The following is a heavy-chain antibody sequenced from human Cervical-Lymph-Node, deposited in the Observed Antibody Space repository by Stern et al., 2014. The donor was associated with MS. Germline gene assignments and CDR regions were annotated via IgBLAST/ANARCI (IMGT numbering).Heavy chain of an antibody. CDR2: ISADSGNT. D-gene: IGHD2-8*01. J-gene: IGHJ4*02. CDR3: ARDKMHAFDY. CDR1: GYTFTTYG. Sequence: VQLVESGTEVKKPGASVLVSCKASGYTFTTYGITWVRQAPGQGLEWMGWISADSGNTKYAKKCQDRVTMTRDTTTGTAYMEVRSLRSEDTAVYYCARDKMHAFDYWGQGTQVTVPS. V-gene: IGHV1-18*01.